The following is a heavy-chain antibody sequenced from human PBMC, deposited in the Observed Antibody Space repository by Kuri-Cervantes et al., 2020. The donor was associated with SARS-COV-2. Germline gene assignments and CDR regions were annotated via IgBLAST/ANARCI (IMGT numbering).Heavy chain of an antibody. J-gene: IGHJ4*02. CDR1: GFNFSTTD. V-gene: IGHV3-30*18. CDR3: AKDRFGVHDF. CDR2: ISDDGKKK. D-gene: IGHD2-8*01. Sequence: GESLKISCTASGFNFSTTDMHWVRQTPGKGLEWVEVISDDGKKKKCVASGKGRFTIFRENSQNTLYLQVKSLKSEDTAMYYCAKDRFGVHDFWGQGTLVTVSS.